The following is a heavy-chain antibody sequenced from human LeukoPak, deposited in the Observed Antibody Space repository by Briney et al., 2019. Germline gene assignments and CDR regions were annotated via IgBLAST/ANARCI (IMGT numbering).Heavy chain of an antibody. J-gene: IGHJ4*02. D-gene: IGHD1-7*01. CDR2: ISSRSGKI. V-gene: IGHV3-21*04. CDR1: GFIFSRYT. Sequence: GGSLRLSCAASGFIFSRYTMNWVRQAPGKGLEWVSSISSRSGKIFYADSVKGRFTISRDNAKNSLYLQMNSLRAEDTAVYYCAKDERNWYYSWASQTYDWGQGTLVTVSS. CDR3: AKDERNWYYSWASQTYD.